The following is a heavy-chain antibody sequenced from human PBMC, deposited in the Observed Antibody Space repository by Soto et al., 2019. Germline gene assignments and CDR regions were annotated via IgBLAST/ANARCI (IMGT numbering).Heavy chain of an antibody. D-gene: IGHD3-9*01. V-gene: IGHV1-69*12. CDR2: IIPIFGTA. J-gene: IGHJ6*02. CDR1: GGTFSSYA. Sequence: QVQLVQSGAEVKKPGSSVKVSCKASGGTFSSYAISWVRQAPGQGLEWMGGIIPIFGTANYAQKFQGRVTITAAESTSTAYMELSSRRSEDTAVYYCARAALRYFAWLSARRNYYGMDVWGQGTTVTVSS. CDR3: ARAALRYFAWLSARRNYYGMDV.